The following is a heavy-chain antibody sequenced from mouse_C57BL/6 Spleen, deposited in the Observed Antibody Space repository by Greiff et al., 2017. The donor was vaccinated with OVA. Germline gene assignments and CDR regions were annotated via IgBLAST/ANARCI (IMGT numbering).Heavy chain of an antibody. Sequence: VQLQQSGAELVRPGTSVKVSCKASGYAFTNYLIEWVKQRPGQGLEWIGVINPGSGGTNYNEKFKGKATLTANKSSSTAYMQLSSLTSEDDAVYMCARAATTVPYYDAMDYWGQGTSVTVSA. CDR1: GYAFTNYL. D-gene: IGHD1-1*01. CDR2: INPGSGGT. V-gene: IGHV1-54*01. J-gene: IGHJ4*01. CDR3: ARAATTVPYYDAMDY.